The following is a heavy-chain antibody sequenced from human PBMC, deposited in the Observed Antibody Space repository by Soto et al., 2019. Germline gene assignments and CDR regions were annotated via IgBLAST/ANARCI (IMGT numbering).Heavy chain of an antibody. D-gene: IGHD2-15*01. Sequence: SETLSLTCTVSGGSIYMSGYYWGWIRQPPGRGLEWIGNIDYNGVTYSNPSLKSRVTISRDTSKNQFSLKLTSVTAADTALYYCGKVLVGATGHTDSDSWGPGTLVTVSS. CDR2: IDYNGVT. CDR1: GGSIYMSGYY. CDR3: GKVLVGATGHTDSDS. J-gene: IGHJ4*02. V-gene: IGHV4-39*01.